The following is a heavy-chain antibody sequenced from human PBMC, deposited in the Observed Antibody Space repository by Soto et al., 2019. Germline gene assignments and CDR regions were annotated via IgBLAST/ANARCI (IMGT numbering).Heavy chain of an antibody. V-gene: IGHV1-8*01. D-gene: IGHD3-16*02. CDR2: INPNTGYT. CDR1: GYTFTSYD. Sequence: ASVKVSCKASGYTFTSYDINRVRQATGQGLEWMGWINPNTGYTDYAQKFQDRVTMTGNTSITTAYMELSSLRSEDTAVYYCVRGRVMITFGVVIVIDYWGQGSPVTVSS. CDR3: VRGRVMITFGVVIVIDY. J-gene: IGHJ4*02.